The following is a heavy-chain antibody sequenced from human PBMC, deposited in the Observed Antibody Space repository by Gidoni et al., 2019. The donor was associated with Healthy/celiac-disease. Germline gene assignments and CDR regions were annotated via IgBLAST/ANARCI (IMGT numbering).Heavy chain of an antibody. D-gene: IGHD5-18*01. J-gene: IGHJ6*02. CDR2: ISSSGRTI. V-gene: IGHV3-11*01. Sequence: QVQLVEPGGGLVKPGWSLRLPRASSGFPFRASSMTWIRRAPGKGLEWVSDISSSGRTIYYADSVKGRFTISRDNAKNSRYLQMNSLRAEDTAVYYCAREGVTRRQLWSLDYYSMDVWGQGTTVTVSS. CDR3: AREGVTRRQLWSLDYYSMDV. CDR1: GFPFRASS.